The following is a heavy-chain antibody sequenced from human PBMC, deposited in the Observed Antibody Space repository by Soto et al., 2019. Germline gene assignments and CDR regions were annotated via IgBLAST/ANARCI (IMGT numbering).Heavy chain of an antibody. Sequence: QVQLVESGGGVVQPGRSLRLSCAASGFTFSGYAMHWVRQAPGKGLEWVAVISYDGSKTYHADSVKGRFTISRDNSKNTLYLQMNSLRAEDTAGYYCATENKNWELLYWGQGTLVTVSS. V-gene: IGHV3-30-3*01. CDR2: ISYDGSKT. D-gene: IGHD1-26*01. CDR3: ATENKNWELLY. J-gene: IGHJ4*02. CDR1: GFTFSGYA.